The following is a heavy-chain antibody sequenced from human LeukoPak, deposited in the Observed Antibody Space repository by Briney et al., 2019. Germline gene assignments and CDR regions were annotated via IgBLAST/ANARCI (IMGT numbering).Heavy chain of an antibody. CDR2: INPNSGGT. V-gene: IGHV1-2*02. CDR1: VYTFTGYY. CDR3: ARGVSGIYYYYYMDV. Sequence: ASVKVSCNSSVYTFTGYYMHWVRQAPGQGLEWMGWINPNSGGTNYAQKFQGRVTMTRDTSISTAYMELSRLRSDDSAVYYCARGVSGIYYYYYMDVWGKGTTVTISS. J-gene: IGHJ6*03. D-gene: IGHD1-26*01.